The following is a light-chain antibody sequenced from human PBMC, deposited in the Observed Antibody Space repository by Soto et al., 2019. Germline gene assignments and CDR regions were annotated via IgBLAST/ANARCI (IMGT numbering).Light chain of an antibody. J-gene: IGKJ1*01. Sequence: EIVLTQSPGTLSLSTGERATLSCRASQSVSNNYLAWYQQKPGQAPRLLIYGASNRATGIPDRFSGSGSGTDFTLSISRLEPEDFAVYYCQQYGSSGTFGQGSKVAIK. CDR1: QSVSNNY. CDR3: QQYGSSGT. CDR2: GAS. V-gene: IGKV3-20*01.